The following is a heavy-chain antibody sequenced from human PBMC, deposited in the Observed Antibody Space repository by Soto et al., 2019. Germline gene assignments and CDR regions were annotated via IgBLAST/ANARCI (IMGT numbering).Heavy chain of an antibody. J-gene: IGHJ4*02. D-gene: IGHD1-26*01. CDR3: ARDWRATSPFDY. V-gene: IGHV3-21*01. Sequence: EVQLVESGGGLVKPGGSLRLSCAASGFTFSSYSMNWVRQAPGKGLEWVSSISSSSSYIYYADSVKGRFTISRDNAKNSLYLQMNSLRAEDTAVYYCARDWRATSPFDYWGQGTLVTVSS. CDR1: GFTFSSYS. CDR2: ISSSSSYI.